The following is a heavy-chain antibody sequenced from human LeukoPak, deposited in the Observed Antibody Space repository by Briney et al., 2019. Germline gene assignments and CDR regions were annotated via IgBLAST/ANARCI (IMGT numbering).Heavy chain of an antibody. Sequence: SETLSLTCTVSGGSISSSSYYWGWIRQPPGNGLEWIGSIYYSGSTYYNPSLKSRVTISVDTSKNQFSLKLSSVTAADTAVYYCATMVRGVIIPSYWGQGTLVTVSS. D-gene: IGHD3-10*01. J-gene: IGHJ4*02. CDR1: GGSISSSSYY. CDR3: ATMVRGVIIPSY. CDR2: IYYSGST. V-gene: IGHV4-39*01.